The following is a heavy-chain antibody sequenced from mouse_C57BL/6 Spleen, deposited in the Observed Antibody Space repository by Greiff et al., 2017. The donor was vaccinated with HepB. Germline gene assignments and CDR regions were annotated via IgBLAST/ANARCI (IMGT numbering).Heavy chain of an antibody. CDR3: TRDYYGSSYVLFDY. Sequence: EVMLVESGEGLVKPGGSLKLSCAAPGFTFSSYAMSWVRQTPEKRLEWVAYISSGGDYIYYADTVKGRFTISRDNARNTLYLQMSSLKSEDTAMYYCTRDYYGSSYVLFDYWGQGTTLTVSS. J-gene: IGHJ2*01. V-gene: IGHV5-9-1*02. CDR1: GFTFSSYA. D-gene: IGHD1-1*01. CDR2: ISSGGDYI.